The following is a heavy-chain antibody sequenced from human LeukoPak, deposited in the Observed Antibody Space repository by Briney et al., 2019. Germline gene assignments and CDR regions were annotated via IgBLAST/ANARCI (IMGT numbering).Heavy chain of an antibody. V-gene: IGHV3-23*01. CDR3: AKDRSIGTYYTFDH. J-gene: IGHJ4*02. D-gene: IGHD1-26*01. CDR1: GFTFTNYA. CDR2: ISASGVMT. Sequence: GGSLRLSCAASGFTFTNYAMTWVRQAPGKGLEWVSSISASGVMTYYADSVKGRFTVSRDNSKNSLYLQMSSLTAADTAGYYCAKDRSIGTYYTFDHWGQGTLVTVSS.